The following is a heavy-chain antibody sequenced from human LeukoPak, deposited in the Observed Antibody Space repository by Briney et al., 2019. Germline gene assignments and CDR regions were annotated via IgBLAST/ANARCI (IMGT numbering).Heavy chain of an antibody. CDR2: IFHTGDA. J-gene: IGHJ4*02. D-gene: IGHD6-13*01. CDR1: AGFINSSNW. Sequence: PSETLSLTCAVSAGFINSSNWWSWVRQPPGKGLEWIGEIFHTGDANYNPSLKSRVTMSVDKSKNQFSLRLSSVTAADTAVYYCARVGGAAAGDYWGQGTLVTVSS. CDR3: ARVGGAAAGDY. V-gene: IGHV4-4*02.